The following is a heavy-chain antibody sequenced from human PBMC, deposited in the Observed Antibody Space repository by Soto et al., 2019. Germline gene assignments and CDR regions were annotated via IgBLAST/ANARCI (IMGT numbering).Heavy chain of an antibody. Sequence: GGSLRLSCTASGFTFGDYAMSWFRQAPGRGLEWVGFIRSKAYGGTTEYAASVKGRFTISRDDSKSIAYLQMNSLKTEDTAVYYCTRELPGWELNLWGQGTLVTVSS. D-gene: IGHD1-26*01. V-gene: IGHV3-49*03. J-gene: IGHJ5*02. CDR1: GFTFGDYA. CDR3: TRELPGWELNL. CDR2: IRSKAYGGTT.